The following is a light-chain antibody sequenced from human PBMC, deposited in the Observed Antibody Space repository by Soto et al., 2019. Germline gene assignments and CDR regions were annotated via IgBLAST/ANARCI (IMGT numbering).Light chain of an antibody. CDR3: QQYGRSPPILFT. Sequence: EIVLTQSPGTLSLSPGERATLSCRASQSVSSSYLAWYQQKPGQAPRLLIYGASSRATGIPDRFSGSGSGTDFTLTISRLEPEDFAVYYCQQYGRSPPILFTFGPGTKVDIK. CDR1: QSVSSSY. J-gene: IGKJ3*01. CDR2: GAS. V-gene: IGKV3-20*01.